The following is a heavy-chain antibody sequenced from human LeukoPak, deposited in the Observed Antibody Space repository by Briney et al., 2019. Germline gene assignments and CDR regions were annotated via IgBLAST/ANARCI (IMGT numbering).Heavy chain of an antibody. CDR1: GGSISSYY. J-gene: IGHJ6*02. D-gene: IGHD4-23*01. Sequence: SETLSLTCTGYGGSISSYYWRWIRQPPGKGLEWSGYIYYSGSTNYNPSLKSRVTISVDTSNNPFSLKLSSVPAADTAVYYWAREYGGKRGYYYYGMDVWGQGTTVTVSS. V-gene: IGHV4-59*01. CDR2: IYYSGST. CDR3: AREYGGKRGYYYYGMDV.